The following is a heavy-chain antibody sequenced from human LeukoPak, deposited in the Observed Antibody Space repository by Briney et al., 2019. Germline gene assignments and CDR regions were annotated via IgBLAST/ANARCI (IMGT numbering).Heavy chain of an antibody. V-gene: IGHV3-7*01. CDR1: EFTFSTFW. Sequence: GGSLRLSCAASEFTFSTFWMSWVRQAPGKGLEWEANIKADGSVKHYVDSVEGRFSISRDNARSSLYLQMNSLRAEDTAVYYCVRDSDYQRNSGGLYAHYDALDIWGHGTMVTVSS. D-gene: IGHD2-21*01. J-gene: IGHJ3*02. CDR3: VRDSDYQRNSGGLYAHYDALDI. CDR2: IKADGSVK.